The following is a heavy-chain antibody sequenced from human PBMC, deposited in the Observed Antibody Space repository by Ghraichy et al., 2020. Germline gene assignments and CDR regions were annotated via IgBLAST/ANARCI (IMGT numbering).Heavy chain of an antibody. CDR1: GFTFSSYA. CDR2: ISGSGGST. CDR3: AKDVDGMDV. J-gene: IGHJ6*02. Sequence: LSLTCAASGFTFSSYAMSWVRQAPGKGLEWVSAISGSGGSTYYADSVKGRFTISRDNSKNTLYLQMNSLRAEDTAVYYCAKDVDGMDVWGQGTTVTVSS. V-gene: IGHV3-23*01.